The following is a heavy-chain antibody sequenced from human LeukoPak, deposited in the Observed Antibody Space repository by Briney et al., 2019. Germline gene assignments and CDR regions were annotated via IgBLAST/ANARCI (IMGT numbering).Heavy chain of an antibody. D-gene: IGHD3-10*01. CDR1: GFTFSSYA. Sequence: GSLRLSCAASGFTFSSYAMSWIRQSPGKGLEWIGEINHSGSTNYNPSLKSRVTISVDTSKNQFSLKLSSVTAADTAVYYCARGEGGFGELSPFDYWGQGTLVTVSS. CDR3: ARGEGGFGELSPFDY. J-gene: IGHJ4*02. V-gene: IGHV4-34*01. CDR2: INHSGST.